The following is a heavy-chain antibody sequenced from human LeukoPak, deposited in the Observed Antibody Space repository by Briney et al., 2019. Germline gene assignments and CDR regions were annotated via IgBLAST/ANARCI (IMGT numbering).Heavy chain of an antibody. D-gene: IGHD6-6*01. CDR2: WYHGGT. V-gene: IGHV4-39*01. CDR3: ARHDGHSSSFNWFDP. J-gene: IGHJ5*02. CDR1: SGFISSSSYY. Sequence: PSETLSLTCTVSSGFISSSSYYWGWIRQPPGERLEWIGGWYHGGTYYDPSLESRVSLSVDASKNHLSLRLRSVTAADTAIYYCARHDGHSSSFNWFDPWGQGTLVTISS.